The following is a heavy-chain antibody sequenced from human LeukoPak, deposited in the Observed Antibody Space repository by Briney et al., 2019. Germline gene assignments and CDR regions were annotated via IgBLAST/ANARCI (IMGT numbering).Heavy chain of an antibody. CDR1: GYTFTGYY. V-gene: IGHV1-2*02. CDR3: AKVADFWSGYSHDY. CDR2: INPNSGGT. D-gene: IGHD3-3*01. Sequence: ASVKVSCKASGYTFTGYYMHWVRQAPGQGLEWMGWINPNSGGTNYAQKFQGRVTMTRDTSISTAYMELSRLRSDDTAVYYCAKVADFWSGYSHDYWGQGTLVTVSS. J-gene: IGHJ4*02.